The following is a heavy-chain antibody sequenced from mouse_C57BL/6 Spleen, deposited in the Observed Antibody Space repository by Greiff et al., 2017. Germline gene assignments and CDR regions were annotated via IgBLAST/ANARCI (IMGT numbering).Heavy chain of an antibody. D-gene: IGHD3-1*01. CDR3: AGDRGLDWYFDV. Sequence: DVMLVESGGGLVKPGGSLKLSCAASGFTFSSYAMSWVRQTPEKRLEWVATISDGGSYTYYPDNVKGRFTISRDNAKNNLYLQMSHLKSEDTAMYYCAGDRGLDWYFDVWGTGTTVTVSS. V-gene: IGHV5-4*01. CDR2: ISDGGSYT. J-gene: IGHJ1*03. CDR1: GFTFSSYA.